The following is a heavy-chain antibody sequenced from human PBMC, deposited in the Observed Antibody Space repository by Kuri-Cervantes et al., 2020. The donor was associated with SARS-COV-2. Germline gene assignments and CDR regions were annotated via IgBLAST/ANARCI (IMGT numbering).Heavy chain of an antibody. CDR3: AKVFGVGSNIKYFDY. V-gene: IGHV3-43D*03. CDR2: ITWDGYNT. J-gene: IGHJ4*02. CDR1: GFTLADYG. Sequence: GESLKISCATSGFTLADYGMYWVRQAPGKGLEWVSSITWDGYNTFYADSVKGRFTMSRDSSRNSLYLQMSSLRVEDTAVYLCAKVFGVGSNIKYFDYWGQGTVVTVSS. D-gene: IGHD2/OR15-2a*01.